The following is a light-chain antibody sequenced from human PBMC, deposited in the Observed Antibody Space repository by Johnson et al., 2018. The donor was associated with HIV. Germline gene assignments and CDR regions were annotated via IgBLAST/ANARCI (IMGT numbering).Light chain of an antibody. J-gene: IGLJ1*01. CDR3: GTWDSSLSAYV. Sequence: QSVLTQSPSVSAAPGQKVTISCSGNSSSIGNDYISWYQQLPGTAPKVLIYDNDQRPLGIPDRFSGSKSGTSATLAITGLQTGDEADYYCGTWDSSLSAYVFGTGTKVTVL. CDR1: SSSIGNDY. CDR2: DND. V-gene: IGLV1-51*01.